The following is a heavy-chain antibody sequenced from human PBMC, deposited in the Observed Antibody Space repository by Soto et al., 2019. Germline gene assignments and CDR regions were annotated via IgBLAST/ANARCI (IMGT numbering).Heavy chain of an antibody. D-gene: IGHD2-15*01. CDR2: LYYSGKI. V-gene: IGHV4-39*01. CDR3: AKNRPSTGSFHY. J-gene: IGHJ4*02. CDR1: GASLTSTTYF. Sequence: SQTLSLTCTVSGASLTSTTYFWAWIRQPPGKGLEWVGSLYYSGKIHYNPSLKSRVKISVDRSKNKFSLQMTSVTAADTAVYYCAKNRPSTGSFHYWGRGTLVTVSS.